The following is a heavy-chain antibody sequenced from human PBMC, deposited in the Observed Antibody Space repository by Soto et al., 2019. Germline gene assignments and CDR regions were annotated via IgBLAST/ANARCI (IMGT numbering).Heavy chain of an antibody. Sequence: ASVKVSCKASGYTFTSYDISWVRQATGQGLEWMGWMNPNSGNTGYAQKFQGRVTMTRNTSISTAYMELSSLRSEDTAVYYCAREGVVVAATDYWGQGTLVTVSS. CDR3: AREGVVVAATDY. V-gene: IGHV1-8*01. CDR1: GYTFTSYD. D-gene: IGHD2-15*01. J-gene: IGHJ4*02. CDR2: MNPNSGNT.